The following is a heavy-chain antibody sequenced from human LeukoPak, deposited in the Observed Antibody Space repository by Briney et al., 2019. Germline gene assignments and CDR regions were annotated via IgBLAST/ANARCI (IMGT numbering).Heavy chain of an antibody. J-gene: IGHJ6*04. CDR2: IYPGDSDT. CDR3: ARFFVYCGGDCYGDV. V-gene: IGHV5-51*01. Sequence: GQSLKISCKGSGYSFTSYWIGWVRQMPGKGLEGMGIIYPGDSDTRYSPSFQGQVTISADKSISTAYLQWSSLKASDTAMYYCARFFVYCGGDCYGDVWGKGTTVNVSS. D-gene: IGHD2-21*02. CDR1: GYSFTSYW.